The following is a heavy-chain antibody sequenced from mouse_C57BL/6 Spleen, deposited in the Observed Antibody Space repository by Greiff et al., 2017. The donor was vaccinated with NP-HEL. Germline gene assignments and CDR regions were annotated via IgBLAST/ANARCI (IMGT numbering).Heavy chain of an antibody. CDR2: IDPETGGT. CDR1: GYTFTDYE. Sequence: QVQLQQSGAELVRPGASVTLSCKASGYTFTDYEMHWVKQTPVHGLEWIGAIDPETGGTAYNQKFKGKAILTADKSSSTAYMELRSLTSEDSAVYYCTRGVYPQFAYWGQGTLVTVSA. J-gene: IGHJ3*01. V-gene: IGHV1-15*01. D-gene: IGHD2-1*01. CDR3: TRGVYPQFAY.